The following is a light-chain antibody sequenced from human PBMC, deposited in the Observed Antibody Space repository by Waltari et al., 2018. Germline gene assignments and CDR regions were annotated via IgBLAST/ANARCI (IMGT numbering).Light chain of an antibody. J-gene: IGLJ3*02. CDR1: NSNIGNNA. CDR2: YDN. V-gene: IGLV1-36*01. CDR3: EAWDDTLNGVV. Sequence: QSVLTQPPSVSEAPRQWVTIYCSGSNSNIGNNAVNWYQKLPGKAPKLLIYYDNLLSPGVSDRFSGSKSDTSASLAISGLQSEDEADYYCEAWDDTLNGVVFGGGTKLTVL.